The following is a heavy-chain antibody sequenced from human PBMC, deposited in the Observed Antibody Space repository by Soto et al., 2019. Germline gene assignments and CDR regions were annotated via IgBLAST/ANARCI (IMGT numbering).Heavy chain of an antibody. CDR1: GDSISMNNNY. J-gene: IGHJ6*02. Sequence: SETLSLTCTVSGDSISMNNNYWGWIRQPPGKGLQWIGSLYYSDYTDTNPSLRSRVTISVDTSKNQFSLNLTSVTAADTAVYYCARHLYYDISPGYLRPYPYYGMDVWGQGTTVTVSS. CDR3: ARHLYYDISPGYLRPYPYYGMDV. D-gene: IGHD3-9*01. CDR2: LYYSDYT. V-gene: IGHV4-39*01.